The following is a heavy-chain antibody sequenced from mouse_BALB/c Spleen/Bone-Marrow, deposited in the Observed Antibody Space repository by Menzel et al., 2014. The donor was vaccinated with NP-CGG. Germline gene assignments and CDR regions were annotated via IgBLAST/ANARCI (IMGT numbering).Heavy chain of an antibody. CDR3: GRLYYYGYGAY. Sequence: EVQLQESGGGLVRPGGSLKLSCAASGFDFSTFWMSWVRQAPGKGLEWIGEINPDRRTINYSPSLKDKFVISRDNAKNTPFLLMSKVGSEDTALYYCGRLYYYGYGAYWGQGTLVTVSA. D-gene: IGHD1-2*01. CDR2: INPDRRTI. V-gene: IGHV4-1*02. J-gene: IGHJ3*01. CDR1: GFDFSTFW.